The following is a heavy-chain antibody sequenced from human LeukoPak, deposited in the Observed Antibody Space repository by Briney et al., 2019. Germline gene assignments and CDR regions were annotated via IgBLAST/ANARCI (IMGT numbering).Heavy chain of an antibody. Sequence: GGSLRLSCAASGFAFSRHQMDWARQAPGKGLEWVAYISEDGGYSTEYADSVKGRFTISRDNSKNTLYLQMNSLRAEDTAVYYCAKDWSCSSASCRFDYWGQGTLVTVSS. D-gene: IGHD2-2*01. CDR3: AKDWSCSSASCRFDY. J-gene: IGHJ4*02. CDR2: ISEDGGYST. CDR1: GFAFSRHQ. V-gene: IGHV3-23*01.